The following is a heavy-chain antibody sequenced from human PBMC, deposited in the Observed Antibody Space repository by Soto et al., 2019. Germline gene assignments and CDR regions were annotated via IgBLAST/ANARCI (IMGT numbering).Heavy chain of an antibody. CDR1: GGSISSYY. J-gene: IGHJ6*02. V-gene: IGHV4-59*01. CDR2: IYYSGST. CDR3: ARQRGYYDSSGYLMGYYYGMEV. Sequence: SETLSLTCTVSGGSISSYYWSWIRQPPGKGLEWIGYIYYSGSTNYNPSLKSRVTISVDTSKNPFSLKLSSVNAADTAVYYCARQRGYYDSSGYLMGYYYGMEVWGQGTTVT. D-gene: IGHD3-22*01.